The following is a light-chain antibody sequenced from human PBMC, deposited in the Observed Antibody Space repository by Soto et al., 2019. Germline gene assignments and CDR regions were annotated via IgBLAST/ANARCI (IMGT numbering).Light chain of an antibody. Sequence: EIVVTQSPASLSVSPGESVTLSCMASQSVASNLAWYQQKPGQAPRLLIYDASNRATGIPARFSGSGSGTDFTLTISSLEPEDFAVYYCQQRSNWRVTFGQGTRLEIK. CDR1: QSVASN. J-gene: IGKJ5*01. CDR2: DAS. CDR3: QQRSNWRVT. V-gene: IGKV3-11*01.